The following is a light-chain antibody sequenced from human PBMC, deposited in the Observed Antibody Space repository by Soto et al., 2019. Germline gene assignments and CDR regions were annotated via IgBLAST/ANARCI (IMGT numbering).Light chain of an antibody. CDR2: AAS. Sequence: DIQMTQSPSSLSASVGDRVTITCRASQSIRSYLNWYQQKRGKAPKLLIYAASSLQSGVPSRFSGSGSGKHFTLTISSLQPEDIATYFWQQSYSTPPGDLNTFGQGTKVEIK. CDR1: QSIRSY. J-gene: IGKJ2*01. CDR3: QQSYSTPPGDLNT. V-gene: IGKV1-39*01.